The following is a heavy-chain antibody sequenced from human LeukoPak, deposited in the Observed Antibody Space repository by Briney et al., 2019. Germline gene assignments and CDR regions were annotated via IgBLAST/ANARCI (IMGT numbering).Heavy chain of an antibody. CDR3: AREWRGIASHYHGMDV. V-gene: IGHV3-13*01. Sequence: GGSLRLSCVASGFSFSDYDMYWVRQAAGRGLEWVSALGTNGDAYYLGSVRGRFTISRENVKNSLYLQMNSLGVEDTAMYYCAREWRGIASHYHGMDVWGQGTTVTVSS. CDR2: LGTNGDA. J-gene: IGHJ6*02. D-gene: IGHD6-6*01. CDR1: GFSFSDYD.